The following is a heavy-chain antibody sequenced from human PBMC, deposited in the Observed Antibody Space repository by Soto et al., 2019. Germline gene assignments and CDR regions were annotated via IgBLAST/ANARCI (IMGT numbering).Heavy chain of an antibody. J-gene: IGHJ3*01. D-gene: IGHD6-13*01. Sequence: QMQLVESGGGVVQPGRSLRLSCAASGFTFRNYAMHWVRQAPGKGLEWVGVIVYDGSKQYYPHSVKGRFTISRDNSKNTLYLQMNSLRLEDTAVYYCARDPGSETAAGDAFDVWGQGTMVTVSS. V-gene: IGHV3-30-3*01. CDR3: ARDPGSETAAGDAFDV. CDR1: GFTFRNYA. CDR2: IVYDGSKQ.